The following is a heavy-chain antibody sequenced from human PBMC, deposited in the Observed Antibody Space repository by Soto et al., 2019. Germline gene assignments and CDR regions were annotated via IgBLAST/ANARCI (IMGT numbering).Heavy chain of an antibody. J-gene: IGHJ5*02. CDR3: ARGVAPMVYAIRGAWFDP. CDR2: IYYSGST. CDR1: GGSISSGGYY. V-gene: IGHV4-31*03. Sequence: LSLTCTVSGGSISSGGYYWSWIRQHPGKGLEWIGYIYYSGSTYYNPSLKSRVTISVDTSKNQFSLKLSSVTAADTAVYYCARGVAPMVYAIRGAWFDPWGQGTLVTVS. D-gene: IGHD2-8*01.